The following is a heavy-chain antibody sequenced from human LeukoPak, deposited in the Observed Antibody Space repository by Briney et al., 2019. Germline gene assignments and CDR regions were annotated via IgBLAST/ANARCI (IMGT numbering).Heavy chain of an antibody. D-gene: IGHD2-2*01. Sequence: SVKVSCKASGGTFSSHAISWVRQAPGQGLEWVGGIIPIFGTTNYAQKFQGRVTITTDESTSTGYMELRSLRSDDTAVYYCARAGMSKYQLLVLGYWGQGTLVTVSS. J-gene: IGHJ4*02. CDR1: GGTFSSHA. CDR3: ARAGMSKYQLLVLGY. V-gene: IGHV1-69*05. CDR2: IIPIFGTT.